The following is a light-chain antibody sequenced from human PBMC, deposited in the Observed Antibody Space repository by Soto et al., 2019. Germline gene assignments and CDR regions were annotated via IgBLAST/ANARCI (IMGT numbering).Light chain of an antibody. CDR1: QSVSSSY. V-gene: IGKV3-20*01. CDR2: GAS. J-gene: IGKJ3*01. CDR3: QQYVSSLFT. Sequence: EIVLTQSPGTLSLSPGERATLSCRASQSVSSSYLAWYQQKPGQAPRHLIYGASSRATGIPDRFSGSGSGTDFKLTIRRLEPEDFAVYYCQQYVSSLFTFGPGTKVDIK.